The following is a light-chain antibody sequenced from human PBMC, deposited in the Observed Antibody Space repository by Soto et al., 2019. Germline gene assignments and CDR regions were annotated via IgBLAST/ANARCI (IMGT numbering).Light chain of an antibody. CDR2: DTS. Sequence: EVVMTQSPATLSVSPGEGVTLSCRANQGIGDTLAWYQHKHGQTPRLLIYDTSTRDTGVPARFSGSRSGPEFTLSLNRLQSEDFAIYYCQPCNNWPLTFGGGTKVDIK. CDR1: QGIGDT. CDR3: QPCNNWPLT. V-gene: IGKV3-15*01. J-gene: IGKJ4*01.